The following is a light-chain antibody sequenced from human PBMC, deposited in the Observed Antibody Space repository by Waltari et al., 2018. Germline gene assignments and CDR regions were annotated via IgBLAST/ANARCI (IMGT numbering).Light chain of an antibody. J-gene: IGLJ3*02. CDR3: SAWDSNLSAWL. CDR1: RTTVDYQG. V-gene: IGLV10-54*01. CDR2: RNN. Sequence: QAGLTQPPSVSKGLGQTAILTCTGDRTTVDYQGALWLQQHQGHPPKLLFFRNNNRPSGISERLSASRSGNTASLTITGLQPEDEADYYCSAWDSNLSAWLFGGGTKLTVL.